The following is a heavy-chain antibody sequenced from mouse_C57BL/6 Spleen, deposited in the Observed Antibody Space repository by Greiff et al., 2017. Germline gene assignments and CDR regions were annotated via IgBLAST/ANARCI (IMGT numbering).Heavy chain of an antibody. D-gene: IGHD1-1*01. J-gene: IGHJ4*01. CDR2: IYPGDGDT. CDR3: AREGRYYDSSYSFYAMAY. Sequence: VQLQEPGPELVKPGASVKISCKASGYAFSSSWLNWVKQRPGKGLEWIGRIYPGDGDTNYNGKFKGKATLTADKSSSTAYMQLSILTSEDSAVYFCAREGRYYDSSYSFYAMAYWGQGTSGTVSA. V-gene: IGHV1-82*01. CDR1: GYAFSSSW.